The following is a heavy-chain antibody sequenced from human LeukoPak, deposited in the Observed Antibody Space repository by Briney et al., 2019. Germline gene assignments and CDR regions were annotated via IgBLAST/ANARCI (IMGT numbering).Heavy chain of an antibody. J-gene: IGHJ6*03. D-gene: IGHD3-16*01. CDR2: ISAYNGNT. V-gene: IGHV1-18*01. CDR1: GYTFTRYA. CDR3: ARLGGAVGVLTSDYYYMDV. Sequence: ASVKVSCKASGYTFTRYAITWVRQAPGQGLEWMGWISAYNGNTNYVQKLQGRVTVTTDTSTNTAYMEMRSLRSDDTAVYYCARLGGAVGVLTSDYYYMDVWGQGTTVIVSS.